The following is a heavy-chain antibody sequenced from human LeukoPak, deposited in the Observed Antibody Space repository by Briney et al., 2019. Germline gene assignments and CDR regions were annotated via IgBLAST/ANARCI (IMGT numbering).Heavy chain of an antibody. CDR2: IYHSGST. CDR3: ARARDYYGSGSYYTRVYYYYYYMDV. Sequence: PSGTLSLTCAVSGGSISSSNWWSWIRQPPGKGLEWIGEIYHSGSTNYNPSLKSRVTISVDTSKNQFSLKLSSVTAADTAVYYCARARDYYGSGSYYTRVYYYYYYMDVWGKGTTVTVSS. J-gene: IGHJ6*03. D-gene: IGHD3-10*01. CDR1: GGSISSSNW. V-gene: IGHV4-4*02.